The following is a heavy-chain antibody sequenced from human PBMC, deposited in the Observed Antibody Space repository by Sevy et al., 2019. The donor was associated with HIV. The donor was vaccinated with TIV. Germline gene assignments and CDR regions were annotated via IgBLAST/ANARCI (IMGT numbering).Heavy chain of an antibody. V-gene: IGHV3-30-3*01. Sequence: GGSLRLSCATSGFTFISYSMHWVRQAPGKGLEWVATISYDGINKHYADSVKGRFTISRDNFKNSLSLQMNSLRAEDTAVYFCALERLSSDVAEYFQNWGQGTLVTVSS. J-gene: IGHJ1*01. CDR3: ALERLSSDVAEYFQN. CDR2: ISYDGINK. CDR1: GFTFISYS. D-gene: IGHD1-1*01.